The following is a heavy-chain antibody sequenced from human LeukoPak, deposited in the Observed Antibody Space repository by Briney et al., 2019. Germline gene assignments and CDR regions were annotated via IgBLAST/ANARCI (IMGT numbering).Heavy chain of an antibody. CDR2: INWNGGST. D-gene: IGHD2-2*01. V-gene: IGHV3-20*01. Sequence: GGSLRLSCAASGFTFDDYGMSWVRQAPGKGLEWVSGINWNGGSTGYADSVKGRFTISRDNAKNSLYLQMNSLRAEDTALYHCAREGGYCSSTSCPPNLVYWGQGTLVTVSS. J-gene: IGHJ4*02. CDR3: AREGGYCSSTSCPPNLVY. CDR1: GFTFDDYG.